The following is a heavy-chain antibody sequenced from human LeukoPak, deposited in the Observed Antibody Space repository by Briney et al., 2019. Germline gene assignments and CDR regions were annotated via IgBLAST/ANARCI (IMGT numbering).Heavy chain of an antibody. V-gene: IGHV4-4*02. J-gene: IGHJ4*02. CDR1: GGPIDITNY. Sequence: SETLSLTCGVSGGPIDITNYWSWVRQAPGKGLEWIGEISHDGTRNYNPSLRSRVAMSLDRANNQFSLSLTSVTAADTAVYYCTREDRPFCPFAYWGQGVLVTVSS. CDR3: TREDRPFCPFAY. D-gene: IGHD3-22*01. CDR2: ISHDGTR.